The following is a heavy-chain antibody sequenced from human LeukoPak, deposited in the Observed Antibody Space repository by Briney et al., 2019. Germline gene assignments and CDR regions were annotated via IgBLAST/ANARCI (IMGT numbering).Heavy chain of an antibody. CDR2: ITSSSIYT. D-gene: IGHD3-22*01. CDR3: AKEFNMVVVNTLPGLEY. Sequence: GGSLRLSCAASGFTFRTYNMNWVRQAPGKGLEGVSSITSSSIYTFYADSVKGRFTIPRDNSKNTLDLQMNSLRAEDTAIYYCAKEFNMVVVNTLPGLEYWGQGILVTVCS. CDR1: GFTFRTYN. J-gene: IGHJ4*02. V-gene: IGHV3-21*04.